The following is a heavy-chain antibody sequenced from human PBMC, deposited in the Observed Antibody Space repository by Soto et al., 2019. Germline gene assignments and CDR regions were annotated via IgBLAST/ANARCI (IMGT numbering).Heavy chain of an antibody. D-gene: IGHD3-16*01. J-gene: IGHJ4*01. CDR3: ARGRGAGGGGKVFVY. CDR1: GFNVSGYS. CDR2: ISRDATYR. Sequence: LRLSCAVSGFNVSGYSMSWVRQAPGKGLEWVSSISRDATYRYYTDSVKGRFTISRDNAKDSLYLQMNSLRGEDTAVYFCARGRGAGGGGKVFVYWGQGTLVTVSS. V-gene: IGHV3-21*01.